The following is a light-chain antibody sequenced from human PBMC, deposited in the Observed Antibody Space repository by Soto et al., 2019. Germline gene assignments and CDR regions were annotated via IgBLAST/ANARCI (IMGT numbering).Light chain of an antibody. J-gene: IGLJ1*01. CDR2: DAT. CDR1: SSDFGGYTY. Sequence: QSVLTQPASVSGSPGQSITISCTGTSSDFGGYTYVSWYQQHPGKAPKLMIFDATSRPSGVSNRFSGSKSDNTASLTIAGLQAEDEADYYCSSYTSTSTYVFGTGTMVTVL. CDR3: SSYTSTSTYV. V-gene: IGLV2-14*03.